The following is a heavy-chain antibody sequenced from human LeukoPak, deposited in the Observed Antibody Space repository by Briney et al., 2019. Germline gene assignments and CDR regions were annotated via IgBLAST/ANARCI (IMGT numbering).Heavy chain of an antibody. D-gene: IGHD2-2*01. CDR1: GFTFSSYN. Sequence: GRSLRLSCAASGFTFSSYNMHWVRQAPGKGLEWVAFIRYDGSNNYYADSVKGRFTISRDNSKNTLYLQMSSLRAEDTAVYYCAKDQEGVAVVLLHDAFDIWGQGTMVTVSS. V-gene: IGHV3-30*02. CDR3: AKDQEGVAVVLLHDAFDI. CDR2: IRYDGSNN. J-gene: IGHJ3*02.